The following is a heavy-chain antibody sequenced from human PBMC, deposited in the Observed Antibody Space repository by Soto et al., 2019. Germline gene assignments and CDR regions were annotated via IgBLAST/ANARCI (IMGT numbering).Heavy chain of an antibody. J-gene: IGHJ4*02. CDR2: IKPSDGST. Sequence: PSVKVSCKASGYNFNKYYIDWVRQAPGQGLEWMGIIKPSDGSTTYAQKFQGRVTMIRDTSTSTAYLELSSLRAEDTAVYYCARGSSWYEELCDYWGQGTLVTVSS. V-gene: IGHV1-46*02. CDR1: GYNFNKYY. CDR3: ARGSSWYEELCDY. D-gene: IGHD6-13*01.